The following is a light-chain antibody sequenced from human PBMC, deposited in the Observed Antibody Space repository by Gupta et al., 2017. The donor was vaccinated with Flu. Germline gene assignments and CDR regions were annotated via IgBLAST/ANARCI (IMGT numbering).Light chain of an antibody. CDR1: SSDVRGYNY. CDR2: EVS. V-gene: IGLV2-14*01. CDR3: SSYTSSSTLV. Sequence: SALPQPASVTASPAPSITISCTGTSSDVRGYNYVSWYQQHPGKAPKLMIYEVSNRPSGVSNRFSGSKSGNTASLTISGLQAEDEADYYCSSYTSSSTLVFGGGTKLTVL. J-gene: IGLJ2*01.